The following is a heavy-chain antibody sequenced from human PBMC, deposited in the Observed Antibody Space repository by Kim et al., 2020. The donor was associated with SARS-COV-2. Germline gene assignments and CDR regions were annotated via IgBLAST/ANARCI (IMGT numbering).Heavy chain of an antibody. J-gene: IGHJ3*02. D-gene: IGHD3-22*01. V-gene: IGHV3-43*02. CDR1: GFTFDDYA. CDR2: ISGDGGST. CDR3: AKDSTLYSSDVGNAFDI. Sequence: GGSLRLSCAASGFTFDDYAMHWVRQAPGKGLEWVSLISGDGGSTYYADSVKGRFTISRDNSKNSLYLQMNSLRTEDTALYYCAKDSTLYSSDVGNAFDICGQGTMVTVSS.